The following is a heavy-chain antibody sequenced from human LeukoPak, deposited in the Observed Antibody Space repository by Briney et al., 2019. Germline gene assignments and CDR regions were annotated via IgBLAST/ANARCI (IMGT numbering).Heavy chain of an antibody. J-gene: IGHJ4*02. Sequence: SSVKVSCKASGGTFSSYAISWVRQAPGHGLEWMGGIIPIFGTANYAQKFQGRVTITTDESTSTAYMELSSLRSEDTAVYYCARDHDILIGYLDYWGQGTLVTVSS. CDR1: GGTFSSYA. CDR2: IIPIFGTA. D-gene: IGHD3-9*01. V-gene: IGHV1-69*05. CDR3: ARDHDILIGYLDY.